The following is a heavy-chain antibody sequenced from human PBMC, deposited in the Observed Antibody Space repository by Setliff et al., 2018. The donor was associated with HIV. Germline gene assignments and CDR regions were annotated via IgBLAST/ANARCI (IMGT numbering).Heavy chain of an antibody. CDR1: GYNFSTYA. V-gene: IGHV1-3*03. J-gene: IGHJ4*02. Sequence: AASVKVSCKASGYNFSTYALHWVRQAPGQRLEWLGWMNAASGKTKYSEEFQSRISFTRDTSAKTAYLELTKLTSEDMAIYYCVRVRVGGSLYFDFWGQGTPVTVSS. D-gene: IGHD1-26*01. CDR2: MNAASGKT. CDR3: VRVRVGGSLYFDF.